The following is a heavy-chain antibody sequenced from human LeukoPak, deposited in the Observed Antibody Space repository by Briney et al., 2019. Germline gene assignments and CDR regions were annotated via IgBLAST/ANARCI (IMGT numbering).Heavy chain of an antibody. D-gene: IGHD4-23*01. CDR2: ISSSGSTI. J-gene: IGHJ4*02. CDR3: ARKNYGGNSGFEY. V-gene: IGHV3-48*03. CDR1: GFTFSNYE. Sequence: GGSLRLSCAASGFTFSNYEMNWVRQAPGKGLEWVSYISSSGSTIYYADSVKGRFTISRDNAKSSLYLQMNSLRAEDMAVYYCARKNYGGNSGFEYWGQGTLVTVSS.